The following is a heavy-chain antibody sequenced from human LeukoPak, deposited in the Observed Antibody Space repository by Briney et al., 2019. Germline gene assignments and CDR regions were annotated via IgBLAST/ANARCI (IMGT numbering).Heavy chain of an antibody. CDR1: GYTFTTYG. V-gene: IGHV1-18*01. CDR3: ARETYSNILTGTDY. J-gene: IGHJ4*02. Sequence: ASVKVSCKASGYTFTTYGLSWVRQAPGQGLEWLGRISTYDDNIKYAQSLQGRLTLTIDTSTSTAYMELRSLTSDDTAGYYCARETYSNILTGTDYWGPGTLVTVSS. D-gene: IGHD3-9*01. CDR2: ISTYDDNI.